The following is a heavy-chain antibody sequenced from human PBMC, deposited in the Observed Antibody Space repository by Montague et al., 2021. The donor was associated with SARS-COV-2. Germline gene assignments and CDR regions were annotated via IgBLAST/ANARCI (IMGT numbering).Heavy chain of an antibody. J-gene: IGHJ4*02. Sequence: CAISGDSVSRNSAAWNWIRQSPSKGLEWLGGTYYRSKWYNDYAVSMKSRITINPDTSKNQISLQLNSVTPEDTAVYYCARTSASSDYWGQGTLVTVSS. V-gene: IGHV6-1*01. D-gene: IGHD1-26*01. CDR2: TYYRSKWYN. CDR3: ARTSASSDY. CDR1: GDSVSRNSAA.